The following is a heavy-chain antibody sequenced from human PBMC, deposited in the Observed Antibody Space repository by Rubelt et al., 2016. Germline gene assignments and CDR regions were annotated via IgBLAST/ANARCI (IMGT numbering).Heavy chain of an antibody. D-gene: IGHD4-17*01. CDR3: ARANHGDYEDY. CDR1: GYTFTSYA. V-gene: IGHV1-3*01. J-gene: IGHJ4*02. CDR2: IKAGNGDK. Sequence: QVQLVQSGAEVKKPGASVKVSCKASGYTFTSYARHWVRQAPGQRLEWMGWIKAGNGDKKYSQKLKDSVSITWDASANTAYMELSSLRSEDTAVYYCARANHGDYEDYWGQGTLVTVSS.